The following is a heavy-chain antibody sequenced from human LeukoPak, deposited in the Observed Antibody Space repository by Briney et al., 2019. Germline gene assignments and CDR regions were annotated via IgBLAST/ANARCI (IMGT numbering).Heavy chain of an antibody. Sequence: GASVKVSCKASGYTFTSYDINWVRQATGQGLEWMGWMNPNSGNTGYAQKFQGRVTTTRNTSISTAYMELSRLRSEDTAVYYCARAHTMVRGVMTFRYRGQGTLVTVSS. CDR1: GYTFTSYD. CDR3: ARAHTMVRGVMTFRY. D-gene: IGHD3-10*01. V-gene: IGHV1-8*01. CDR2: MNPNSGNT. J-gene: IGHJ4*02.